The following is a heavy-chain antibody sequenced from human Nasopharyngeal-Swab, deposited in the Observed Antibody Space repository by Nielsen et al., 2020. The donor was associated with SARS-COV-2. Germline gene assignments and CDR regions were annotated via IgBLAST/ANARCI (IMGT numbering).Heavy chain of an antibody. CDR3: ARDNRFLEWLLSGSAVNWFDP. CDR2: IIPIFGTA. Sequence: SVKVSCKASGGTFSGYAISWVRQAPGRGLEWMGGIIPIFGTANYAQKFQGRVTITADESTSTAYMELSSLRSEDTAVYYCARDNRFLEWLLSGSAVNWFDPWGQGTLVTVSS. D-gene: IGHD3-3*01. CDR1: GGTFSGYA. V-gene: IGHV1-69*13. J-gene: IGHJ5*02.